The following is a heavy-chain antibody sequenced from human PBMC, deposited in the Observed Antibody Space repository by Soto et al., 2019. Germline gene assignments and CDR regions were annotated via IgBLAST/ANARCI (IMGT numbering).Heavy chain of an antibody. J-gene: IGHJ4*02. CDR3: AKSSSDY. CDR2: ISYDGSNK. CDR1: GFTFSSYG. Sequence: QVQLVESGGGVVQPGRSLRLSCAASGFTFSSYGMHWVRQAPGKGLEWVAVISYDGSNKYYADSVKGRFTISRDNSKNTLYLQMNSLRAEGTAVYYCAKSSSDYWGQGTLVTVSS. D-gene: IGHD6-6*01. V-gene: IGHV3-30*18.